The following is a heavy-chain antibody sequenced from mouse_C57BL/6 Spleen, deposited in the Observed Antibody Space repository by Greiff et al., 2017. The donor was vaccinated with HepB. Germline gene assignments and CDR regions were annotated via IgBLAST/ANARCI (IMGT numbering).Heavy chain of an antibody. Sequence: EVKVVDSGGGLVKPGGSLKLSCAASGFTFSDYGMHWVRQAPEKGLEWVAYISSGSSTIYYADTVKGRFTISRDNAKNTLFLQMTSLRSEDTAMYYCARWWSWYFDVWGTGTTVTVSS. J-gene: IGHJ1*03. CDR2: ISSGSSTI. D-gene: IGHD1-1*02. CDR3: ARWWSWYFDV. V-gene: IGHV5-17*01. CDR1: GFTFSDYG.